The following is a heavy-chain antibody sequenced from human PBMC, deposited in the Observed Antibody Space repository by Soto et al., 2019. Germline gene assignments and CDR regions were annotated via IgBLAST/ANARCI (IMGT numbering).Heavy chain of an antibody. Sequence: GGSLTLSCAASGFAFSTYWLSWVRQGPGKGLEWVGNIKQDGSGENYVDSVTGRFTISRDNANHSLYLQMNSLRAEDTAVYYCARDRGPPRYLYYGMDVWGQGTTVTVSS. CDR2: IKQDGSGE. D-gene: IGHD3-10*01. J-gene: IGHJ6*02. CDR3: ARDRGPPRYLYYGMDV. V-gene: IGHV3-7*01. CDR1: GFAFSTYW.